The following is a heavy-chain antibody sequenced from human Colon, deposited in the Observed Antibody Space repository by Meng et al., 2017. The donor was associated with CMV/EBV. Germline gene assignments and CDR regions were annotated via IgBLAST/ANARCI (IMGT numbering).Heavy chain of an antibody. Sequence: GGSLRLSCAASGFTFSSYAMHWVRQAPGKGLEWVAVISYDGSNKYYADSVKGRFTISRDNSKNTLYLQMNSLRAEDTAVYYCARYYNAHLGAYYFDYWGQGTLVTSPQ. V-gene: IGHV3-30-3*01. CDR1: GFTFSSYA. D-gene: IGHD3-10*01. J-gene: IGHJ4*02. CDR2: ISYDGSNK. CDR3: ARYYNAHLGAYYFDY.